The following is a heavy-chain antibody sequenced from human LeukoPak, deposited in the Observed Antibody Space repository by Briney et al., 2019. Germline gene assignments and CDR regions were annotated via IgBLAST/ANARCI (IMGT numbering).Heavy chain of an antibody. J-gene: IGHJ5*02. Sequence: GGSLRLSCAAPGLTVSNDYMVWVRQAPGRGLEWVSLIYADGRTFYGDSVKGRFTITRDNFKNAMYLQMSSLRPEDTALYYCARDRAGAQSWVALDPWGQGTLVTVSS. CDR3: ARDRAGAQSWVALDP. D-gene: IGHD3-10*01. CDR2: IYADGRT. V-gene: IGHV3-66*02. CDR1: GLTVSNDY.